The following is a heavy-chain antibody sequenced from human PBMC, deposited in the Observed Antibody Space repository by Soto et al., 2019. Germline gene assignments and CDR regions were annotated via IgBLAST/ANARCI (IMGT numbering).Heavy chain of an antibody. CDR1: GYSFTSYW. CDR2: IYPGDSDT. V-gene: IGHV5-51*01. Sequence: GESLKISCKGSGYSFTSYWIGWVRQMPGKGLEWMGIIYPGDSDTRYSPSFQGQVTISADKSISTAYLQWSSLKASDTAMYYCVRLPDFWSGYYIDGMDVWGQGTTVTVSS. J-gene: IGHJ6*02. D-gene: IGHD3-3*01. CDR3: VRLPDFWSGYYIDGMDV.